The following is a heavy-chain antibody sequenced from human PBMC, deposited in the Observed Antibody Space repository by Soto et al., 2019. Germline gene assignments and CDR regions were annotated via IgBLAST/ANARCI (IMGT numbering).Heavy chain of an antibody. CDR1: GGTFSSYT. CDR2: IIPILGIA. D-gene: IGHD3-22*01. Sequence: QVQLVQSGAEVKKPGSSVKVSCKASGGTFSSYTISWVRQAPGQGLEWMGRIIPILGIANYAQKFQGRVTITADKSTSTAYMELSGLRSEDTAVYDCASLYDSSDYWGQGTLVTVSS. CDR3: ASLYDSSDY. J-gene: IGHJ4*02. V-gene: IGHV1-69*02.